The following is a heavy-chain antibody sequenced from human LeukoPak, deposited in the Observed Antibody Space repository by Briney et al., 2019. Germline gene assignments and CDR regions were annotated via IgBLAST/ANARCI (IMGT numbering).Heavy chain of an antibody. Sequence: GASVTVSCKASGDAFSTYAISWLRQAPGQGLEWMGRIMPTLGLTNYAQKFQGRVTITADKSTSTAYMELSSLRSDDMAMYYCATVLYYGSGTFDYWGQGTLVTVSS. V-gene: IGHV1-69*04. CDR1: GDAFSTYA. CDR3: ATVLYYGSGTFDY. J-gene: IGHJ4*02. CDR2: IMPTLGLT. D-gene: IGHD3-10*01.